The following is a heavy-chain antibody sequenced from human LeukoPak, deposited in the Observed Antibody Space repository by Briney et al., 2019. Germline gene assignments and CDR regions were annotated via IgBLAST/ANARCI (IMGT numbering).Heavy chain of an antibody. V-gene: IGHV3-30*03. J-gene: IGHJ6*02. CDR2: ISYDGSNK. CDR3: ARIDYGMDV. CDR1: GFTFSSYG. Sequence: PGGSLRLSCAASGFTFSSYGMHWVRQAPGKGLEWVAVISYDGSNKYYADSVKGRFTISRDNSKNTLYLQMNSLRAEDTAVYYCARIDYGMDVWGQGTTVTVSS.